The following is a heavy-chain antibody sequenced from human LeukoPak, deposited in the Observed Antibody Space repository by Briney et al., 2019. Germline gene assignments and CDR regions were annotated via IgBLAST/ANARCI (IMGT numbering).Heavy chain of an antibody. Sequence: PGGSLRLSCAASGFTFSSYWMSWVRQAPGKGLEWVANIKQDGSEKYYVDSVKGRFTISRDNAKNSLYLRMNSLRAEDTAVYYCANTYYDFWSGGIGDAFDIWGQGTMVTVSS. V-gene: IGHV3-7*01. CDR1: GFTFSSYW. D-gene: IGHD3-3*01. J-gene: IGHJ3*02. CDR2: IKQDGSEK. CDR3: ANTYYDFWSGGIGDAFDI.